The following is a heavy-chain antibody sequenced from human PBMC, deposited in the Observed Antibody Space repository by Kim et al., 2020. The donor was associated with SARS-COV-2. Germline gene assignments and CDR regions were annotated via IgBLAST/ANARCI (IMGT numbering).Heavy chain of an antibody. V-gene: IGHV2-70*01. CDR2: IDWDDDK. CDR1: GFSLSTSGMC. D-gene: IGHD6-19*01. J-gene: IGHJ4*02. Sequence: SGPTLVNPTQTLTLTCTFSGFSLSTSGMCVSWIRQPPGKALEWLALIDWDDDKYYSTSLKTRLTISKDTSKNQVVLTMTNMDPVDTATYYCARIKYHVDIAVAASTGGDYFDYWGQGTLVTVSS. CDR3: ARIKYHVDIAVAASTGGDYFDY.